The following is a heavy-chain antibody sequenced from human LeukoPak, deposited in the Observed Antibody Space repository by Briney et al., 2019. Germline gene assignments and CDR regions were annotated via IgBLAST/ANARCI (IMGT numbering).Heavy chain of an antibody. Sequence: ASVKVSCKASGGTSSSYAISWVRQAPGQGLEWMGGIIPIFGTANYAQKFQGRVTITADESTSTAYMELSSLRSEDTAVYYCARDHGDYGDYWGQGTLVTVSS. D-gene: IGHD4-17*01. CDR3: ARDHGDYGDY. V-gene: IGHV1-69*13. CDR1: GGTSSSYA. CDR2: IIPIFGTA. J-gene: IGHJ4*02.